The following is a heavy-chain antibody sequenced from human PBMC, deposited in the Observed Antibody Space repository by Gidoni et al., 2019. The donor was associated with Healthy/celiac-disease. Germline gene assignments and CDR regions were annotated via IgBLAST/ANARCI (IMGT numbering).Heavy chain of an antibody. J-gene: IGHJ6*02. Sequence: QVQRVQSGAEVKKPGSSVKISFKASHGALSSYTISWVRQAPGQGLEWMGRIIPILGIANYAQKFQGRVTITADKSTSTAYMELSSLRSEDTAVYYCARDLPYDFWSGYSKAIGMDVWGQGTTVTVSS. CDR3: ARDLPYDFWSGYSKAIGMDV. CDR2: IIPILGIA. V-gene: IGHV1-69*08. CDR1: HGALSSYT. D-gene: IGHD3-3*01.